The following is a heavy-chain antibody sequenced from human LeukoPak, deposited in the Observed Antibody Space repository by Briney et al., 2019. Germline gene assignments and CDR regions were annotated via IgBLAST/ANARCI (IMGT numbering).Heavy chain of an antibody. J-gene: IGHJ4*02. CDR3: ARGRISQWLVRFDY. V-gene: IGHV4-34*01. CDR2: INHSGST. CDR1: GGSLSGYY. D-gene: IGHD6-19*01. Sequence: PSETLSLTGAVYGGSLSGYYWSWIRQPPGKGLEWIGEINHSGSTNYNPSLKSRVTISVDTSKNQFSLKLSSVTAADTAVYYCARGRISQWLVRFDYWGQGTLVTVSS.